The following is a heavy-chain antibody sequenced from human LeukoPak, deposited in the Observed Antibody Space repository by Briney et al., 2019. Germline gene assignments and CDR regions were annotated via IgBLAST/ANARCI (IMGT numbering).Heavy chain of an antibody. D-gene: IGHD3-3*01. CDR1: GFSFSSYA. V-gene: IGHV3-23*01. Sequence: TGGSLRLSCAASGFSFSSYAMSWVRQAPGKGLEWVSAISISGGSTYYADSVKDRFTISRDNSKNTMYLQMNSLRAEDTAVYYCAAYYTSSDYWGQGTLVTVSS. CDR3: AAYYTSSDY. CDR2: ISISGGST. J-gene: IGHJ4*02.